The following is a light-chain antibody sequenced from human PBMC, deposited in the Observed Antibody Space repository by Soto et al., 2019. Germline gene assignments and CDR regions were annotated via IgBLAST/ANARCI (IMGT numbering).Light chain of an antibody. CDR1: SSDVGYYNY. CDR2: EVN. CDR3: SSYTSSTTYV. J-gene: IGLJ1*01. V-gene: IGLV2-14*01. Sequence: QSALTQPASVSGSPGQSITISCTGTSSDVGYYNYVSWYQQHPGKAPKLIIYEVNNRPSGVSNRFSGSKSGNTASLTISGLQAEDEADYYCSSYTSSTTYVFGIGTKLTVL.